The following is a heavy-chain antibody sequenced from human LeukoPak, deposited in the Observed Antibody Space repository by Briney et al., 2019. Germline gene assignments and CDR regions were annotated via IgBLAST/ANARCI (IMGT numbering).Heavy chain of an antibody. CDR1: GGTFSSYA. CDR3: ARGTVMGYYYYYYMDV. V-gene: IGHV1-69*05. D-gene: IGHD4-11*01. CDR2: IIPIFGTA. J-gene: IGHJ6*03. Sequence: GASVKVSCKASGGTFSSYAISWVRQAPGQGLEWMGGIIPIFGTANYAQKFRGRVTITTDESTSTAYMELSSLRSEDTAVYYCARGTVMGYYYYYYMDVWGKGTTVTVSS.